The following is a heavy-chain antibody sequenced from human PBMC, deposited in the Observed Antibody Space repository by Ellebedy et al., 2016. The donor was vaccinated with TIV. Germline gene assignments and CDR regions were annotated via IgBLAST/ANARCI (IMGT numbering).Heavy chain of an antibody. CDR3: AKDSREFRS. Sequence: GESLKISCAASGFTFSLFSMSWVRQAPGRGLEWVSSVTFPTGTTYYADSVKGRFTVSRDNSKNTTYLEMNSLRADDTAIYYCAKDSREFRSWGQGTLVTVSS. J-gene: IGHJ5*02. V-gene: IGHV3-23*01. CDR2: VTFPTGTT. CDR1: GFTFSLFS. D-gene: IGHD2/OR15-2a*01.